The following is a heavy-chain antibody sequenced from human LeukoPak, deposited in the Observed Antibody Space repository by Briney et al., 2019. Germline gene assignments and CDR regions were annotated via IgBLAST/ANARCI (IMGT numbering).Heavy chain of an antibody. CDR3: ARDGSLWFGELLYRDYFDY. CDR2: ISAYNGNT. V-gene: IGHV1-18*01. D-gene: IGHD3-10*01. CDR1: GYTFTSYG. J-gene: IGHJ4*02. Sequence: ASVKVSCKASGYTFTSYGISRVRQAPGQGLEWMGWISAYNGNTNYAQRLQGRVTMTTDTSTSTAYMELRSLRSDDTAVYYCARDGSLWFGELLYRDYFDYWGQGTLVTVSS.